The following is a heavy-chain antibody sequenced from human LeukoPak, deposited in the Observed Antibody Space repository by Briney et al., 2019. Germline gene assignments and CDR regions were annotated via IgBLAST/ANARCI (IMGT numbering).Heavy chain of an antibody. Sequence: SETLSLTCAVYGGSFSGYYWSWIRQPPGKGLEWLGNIFTRGTTNYNASLESRLTISLDTARNQFSLSLRSVTAADTAIYFCARSSLAAYFNYWGQGTLVTASS. J-gene: IGHJ4*02. CDR2: IFTRGTT. CDR1: GGSFSGYY. V-gene: IGHV4-4*08. CDR3: ARSSLAAYFNY. D-gene: IGHD6-13*01.